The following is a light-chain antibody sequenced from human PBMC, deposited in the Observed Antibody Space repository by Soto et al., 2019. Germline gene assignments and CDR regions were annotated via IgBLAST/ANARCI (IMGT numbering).Light chain of an antibody. J-gene: IGKJ2*03. Sequence: DIQMTQSPSTLSASVGDTVIITCRASQSISAWVAWYQQKPGKAPKLLMNDASSLESGVPSRFSGSGSGTEFPLTISSLQPDDLGTYYCQQYNSYYSFGQGTKLEIK. CDR2: DAS. V-gene: IGKV1-5*01. CDR3: QQYNSYYS. CDR1: QSISAW.